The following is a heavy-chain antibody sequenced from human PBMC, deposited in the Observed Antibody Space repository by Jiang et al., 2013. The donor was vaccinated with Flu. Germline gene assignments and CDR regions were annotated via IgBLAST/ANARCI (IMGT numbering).Heavy chain of an antibody. J-gene: IGHJ6*02. CDR3: ARDLKGSGWYRGGYYYYYGMDV. D-gene: IGHD6-19*01. Sequence: PGLVKPSETLSLTCTVSGGSISSYYWSWIRQPPGKGLGGLGISITVGAPTTTPPSRVESPYQLDTSKNQFSLKLSSVTAADTAVYYCARDLKGSGWYRGGYYYYYGMDVWGQGTTVTVSS. CDR2: SITVGAP. V-gene: IGHV4-59*01. CDR1: GGSISSYY.